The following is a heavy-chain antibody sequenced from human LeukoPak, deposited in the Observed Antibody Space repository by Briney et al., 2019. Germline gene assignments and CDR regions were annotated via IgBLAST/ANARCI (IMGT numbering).Heavy chain of an antibody. D-gene: IGHD6-19*01. CDR3: ARAGFYSSGDAFDI. V-gene: IGHV3-7*05. CDR1: GFTFSTYW. Sequence: GGSLRLSCAASGFTFSTYWMSWVRQAPGKGLEWVANIKQDGSEKYYVDSVKGRFTISRDNAKNSLYLQTHSLRAEDTAVYYCARAGFYSSGDAFDIWGQGTMVTVSS. J-gene: IGHJ3*02. CDR2: IKQDGSEK.